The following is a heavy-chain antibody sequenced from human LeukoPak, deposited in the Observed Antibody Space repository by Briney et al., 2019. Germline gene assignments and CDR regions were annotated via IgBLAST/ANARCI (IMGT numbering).Heavy chain of an antibody. CDR3: ARGATGTTALVDY. CDR1: GFTVSSYS. CDR2: ISSGGSYT. V-gene: IGHV3-21*01. D-gene: IGHD1-1*01. J-gene: IGHJ4*02. Sequence: GRCLRLSWAAAGFTVSSYSMNCVRQAPGKGMEWVSSISSGGSYTYYADSVKGRFTISRDNAKNSLYLQMNSLRGEDTAVYYCARGATGTTALVDYWGQGTLVTVSS.